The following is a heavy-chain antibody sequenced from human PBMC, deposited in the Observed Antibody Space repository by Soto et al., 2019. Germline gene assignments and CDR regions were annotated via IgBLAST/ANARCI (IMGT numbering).Heavy chain of an antibody. CDR2: INAGNGNT. J-gene: IGHJ6*03. CDR1: GYTFTSYA. Sequence: GASVKVSCKASGYTFTSYAMHWVRQAPGQRLEWMGWINAGNGNTKYSQKFQGRVTITRDTSASTAYMELSSLRSEDTAVYYCARDQGDYYYYYMDVWGKGTTVTVSS. CDR3: ARDQGDYYYYYMDV. V-gene: IGHV1-3*01.